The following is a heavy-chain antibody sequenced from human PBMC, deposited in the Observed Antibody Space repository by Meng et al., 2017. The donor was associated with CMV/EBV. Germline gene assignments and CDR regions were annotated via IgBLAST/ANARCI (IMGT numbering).Heavy chain of an antibody. CDR1: GGTFSSYA. CDR3: ATGATTSRFRVDY. J-gene: IGHJ4*02. Sequence: KVSCKASGGTFSSYAISWVRQAPGQGLEWMGGIIPIFGTANYAQKFQGRVTITTDEYTNTAYMDVSSLRSEDTAVYYCATGATTSRFRVDYWGQGTLVTVSS. D-gene: IGHD2-2*01. CDR2: IIPIFGTA. V-gene: IGHV1-69*05.